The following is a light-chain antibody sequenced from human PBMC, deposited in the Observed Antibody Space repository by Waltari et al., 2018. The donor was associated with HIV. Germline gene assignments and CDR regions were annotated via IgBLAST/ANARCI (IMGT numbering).Light chain of an antibody. J-gene: IGLJ1*01. CDR1: SSYVGACNY. CDR2: HVR. V-gene: IGLV2-14*01. CDR3: TSQTDRGTFV. Sequence: QSALTQPASVSGSPGQSVTISCTGPSSYVGACNYVSWYQQHPGKVPKLMIYHVRNRPSGISDRFSGSKSGNTASLIISGLQAEDEADYYCTSQTDRGTFVFGPGTKVTVL.